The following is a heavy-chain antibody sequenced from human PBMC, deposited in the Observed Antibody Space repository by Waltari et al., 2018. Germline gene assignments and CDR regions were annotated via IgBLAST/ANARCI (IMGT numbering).Heavy chain of an antibody. J-gene: IGHJ4*02. D-gene: IGHD1-26*01. Sequence: EVQLLESGGGLVQPGGSLRLSCAASGFTFSSYALSWVRQAPGKGLGWVSVSYSGGSTYYADSVKGRLTISRDDSKNTLYLQMKSLRVEDTALYYCAKGSGRVSPIDSWGQGTLVTVSS. CDR1: GFTFSSYA. V-gene: IGHV3-23*03. CDR2: SYSGGST. CDR3: AKGSGRVSPIDS.